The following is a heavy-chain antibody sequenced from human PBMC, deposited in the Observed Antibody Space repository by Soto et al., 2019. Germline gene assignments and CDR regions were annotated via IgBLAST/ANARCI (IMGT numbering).Heavy chain of an antibody. CDR2: INHSGST. CDR3: ARVRPTLLLVVAPIGPFDY. CDR1: GGSFSGYY. V-gene: IGHV4-34*01. J-gene: IGHJ4*02. Sequence: QVQLQQWGAGLLKPSETLSLTCAVYGGSFSGYYWSWIRQPPGKGLEWIGEINHSGSTNYNPSLKSRVTISVDPSKNPFSLKLSSVTAADTAVYYCARVRPTLLLVVAPIGPFDYWGQGTLVTVSS. D-gene: IGHD2-21*02.